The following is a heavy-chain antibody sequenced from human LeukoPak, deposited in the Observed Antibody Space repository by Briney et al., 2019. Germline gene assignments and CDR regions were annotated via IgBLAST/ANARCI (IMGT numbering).Heavy chain of an antibody. Sequence: SETLSLTCTASAVPVSSSSYDCGWIRQPPGKGLEWIGSLYFYDGTAHYNPSLESRATMSGDTTKNHFYLRLDSVTAPGTAVYNCASDVMAYVFDIWGQGKTVAVS. CDR2: LYFYDGTA. CDR3: ASDVMAYVFDI. V-gene: IGHV4-39*02. J-gene: IGHJ3*02. D-gene: IGHD5-24*01. CDR1: AVPVSSSSYD.